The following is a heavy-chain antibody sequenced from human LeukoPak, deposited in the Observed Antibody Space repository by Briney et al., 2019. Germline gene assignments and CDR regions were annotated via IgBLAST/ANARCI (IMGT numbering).Heavy chain of an antibody. CDR3: ARGLCSGGSCYNAPRKSIFDY. CDR2: INHSGST. CDR1: GGSFSGYY. J-gene: IGHJ4*02. V-gene: IGHV4-34*01. Sequence: SETLSLTCAVYGGSFSGYYWSWIRQPPGKGLEWIGEINHSGSTNYNPSLKSRVTISVDTSKNQLSLKLSSVTAADTAVYYCARGLCSGGSCYNAPRKSIFDYWGQGTLVTVSS. D-gene: IGHD2-15*01.